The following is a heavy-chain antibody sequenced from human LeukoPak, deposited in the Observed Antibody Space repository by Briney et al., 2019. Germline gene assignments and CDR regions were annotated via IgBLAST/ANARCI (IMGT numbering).Heavy chain of an antibody. Sequence: GGSLRLSCAASGFTVGTNYVTWVRQAPGKGLEWVSFISGGGLTYFADSVKGRFTISRDYSKNTVYLPLNSLRADDTAMYFCARGFGGDLLGYYFDSWGQGTLVTVSS. J-gene: IGHJ4*02. V-gene: IGHV3-53*01. CDR3: ARGFGGDLLGYYFDS. D-gene: IGHD3-10*01. CDR2: ISGGGLT. CDR1: GFTVGTNY.